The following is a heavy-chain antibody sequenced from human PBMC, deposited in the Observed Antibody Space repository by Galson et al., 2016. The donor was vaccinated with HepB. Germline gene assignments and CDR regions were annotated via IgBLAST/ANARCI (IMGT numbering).Heavy chain of an antibody. J-gene: IGHJ6*02. V-gene: IGHV3-23*01. CDR3: AKDSSAYYYVSFYYAMDV. CDR2: ISGSGGST. CDR1: GFTFSSYA. Sequence: SLRLSCAASGFTFSSYAMNWVRQAPGKGLEWVSSISGSGGSTYYADSVKGRFTISRDNSKNTLYLQMNSLRAEDTALYYCAKDSSAYYYVSFYYAMDVWGQGTTVTVSS. D-gene: IGHD3-22*01.